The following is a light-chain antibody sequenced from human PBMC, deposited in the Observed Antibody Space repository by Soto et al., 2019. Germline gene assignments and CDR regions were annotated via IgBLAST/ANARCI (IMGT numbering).Light chain of an antibody. J-gene: IGLJ2*01. V-gene: IGLV1-44*01. CDR2: SNN. Sequence: QSLLTQPPSASGTPGQRVTISCSGSSSNIGSNTVNWYQHLPGTAPELLIYSNNQRPSGVPDRFSGSKSGTSVSLAISGLQSEDEADYYCAAWDDSLKAMLFGGGTKLTVL. CDR1: SSNIGSNT. CDR3: AAWDDSLKAML.